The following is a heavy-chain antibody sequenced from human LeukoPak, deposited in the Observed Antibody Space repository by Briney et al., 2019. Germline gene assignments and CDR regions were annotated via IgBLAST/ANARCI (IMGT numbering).Heavy chain of an antibody. CDR3: ARDQVPSDGNEVWFDP. CDR2: IYYSGST. D-gene: IGHD5-24*01. J-gene: IGHJ5*02. Sequence: KPSETLSLTCTVPGVSISSYYWSWIRQPPGKGLEWIGYIYYSGSTNYNPSLKSRVTISVDTSKNQFSLKLSSVTAADTAVYYCARDQVPSDGNEVWFDPWGQGTLVTVSS. CDR1: GVSISSYY. V-gene: IGHV4-59*01.